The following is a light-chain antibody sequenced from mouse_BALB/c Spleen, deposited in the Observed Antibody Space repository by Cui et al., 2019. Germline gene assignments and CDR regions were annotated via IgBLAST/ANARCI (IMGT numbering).Light chain of an antibody. Sequence: QIVLTQSPAIMSASPGEKVTISCSASSSVSYMYWYQQKTGSSPKPWIYRTSNLASGVPARFSGSGSGTSYSLTISSMEAEDAATYYCQQYHSYPLTFGAGTKLELK. CDR2: RTS. CDR1: SSVSY. J-gene: IGKJ5*01. CDR3: QQYHSYPLT. V-gene: IGKV4-61*01.